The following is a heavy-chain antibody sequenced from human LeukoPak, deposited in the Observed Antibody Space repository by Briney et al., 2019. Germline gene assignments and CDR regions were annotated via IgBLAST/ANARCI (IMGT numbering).Heavy chain of an antibody. CDR1: GFTFSSYA. CDR2: ISYDGSNK. Sequence: GGSLRLSCAASGFTFSSYAMHWVRQAPGKGLEWVAVISYDGSNKYYADSVKGRFTISRDNSKNTLYLQMNSLRAEDTAVYYCVGSLDYWGQGTLVTVSS. V-gene: IGHV3-30*04. D-gene: IGHD1-26*01. J-gene: IGHJ4*02. CDR3: VGSLDY.